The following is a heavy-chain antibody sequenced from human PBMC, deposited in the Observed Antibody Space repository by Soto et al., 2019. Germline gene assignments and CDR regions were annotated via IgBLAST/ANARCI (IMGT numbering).Heavy chain of an antibody. CDR2: IKSKTDGGTT. J-gene: IGHJ4*02. D-gene: IGHD3-22*01. V-gene: IGHV3-15*01. CDR1: GFTFSNAW. CDR3: TTGYYYDSSGYYYPGY. Sequence: GGSLRLSCAASGFTFSNAWMSWVRQAPGKGLEWVGRIKSKTDGGTTDYAAPVKGRFTISRDDSKNTLYLQMNGLKTEDTAVYYCTTGYYYDSSGYYYPGYWGQGTLVTVSS.